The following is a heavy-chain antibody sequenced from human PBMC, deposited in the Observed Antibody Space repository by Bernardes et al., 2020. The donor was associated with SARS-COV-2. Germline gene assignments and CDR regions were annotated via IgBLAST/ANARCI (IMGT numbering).Heavy chain of an antibody. D-gene: IGHD3-16*01. V-gene: IGHV3-11*01. Sequence: GGSLRLSCVVSGFTLSDDHINWIRQAPGKGLEWISYITRNGDSIVYSDSVKGRFTISRDNAENSVYLQMNSLRVDDTAVYYCLRDGGHRRFQLWGQGTLVTVSS. CDR2: ITRNGDSI. CDR3: LRDGGHRRFQL. J-gene: IGHJ4*02. CDR1: GFTLSDDH.